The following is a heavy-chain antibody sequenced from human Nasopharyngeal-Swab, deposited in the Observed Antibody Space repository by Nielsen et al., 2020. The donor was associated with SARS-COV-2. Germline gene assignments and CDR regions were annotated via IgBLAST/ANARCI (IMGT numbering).Heavy chain of an antibody. CDR1: GFTFSSYD. CDR3: ARVGHVDTSMSGAFDI. V-gene: IGHV3-20*04. Sequence: GESLKISCAASGFTFSSYDMHWVRQAPGKGLEWVSGLSWNGGNRAYADSVKGRFTISRDNARNSLFLQMNSLRAEDTALYYCARVGHVDTSMSGAFDIWGQGTIVTVSS. CDR2: LSWNGGNR. J-gene: IGHJ3*02. D-gene: IGHD5-18*01.